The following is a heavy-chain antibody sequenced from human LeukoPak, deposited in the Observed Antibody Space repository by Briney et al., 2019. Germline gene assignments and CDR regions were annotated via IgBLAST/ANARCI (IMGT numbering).Heavy chain of an antibody. CDR3: ARDAGVVHGGYVFDY. Sequence: GASVKVSCKASGYTFTSYGISWVRQAPGQGLEWMGWISTYNGNTNYAQKLQGRVTMTTDTSTSTAYMELRSLRSDDTAVYYCARDAGVVHGGYVFDYWGQGTLVTVSS. CDR2: ISTYNGNT. V-gene: IGHV1-18*01. J-gene: IGHJ4*02. D-gene: IGHD5-12*01. CDR1: GYTFTSYG.